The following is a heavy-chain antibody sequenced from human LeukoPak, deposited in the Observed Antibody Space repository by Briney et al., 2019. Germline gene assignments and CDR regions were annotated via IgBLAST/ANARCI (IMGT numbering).Heavy chain of an antibody. CDR2: ISSSSSYI. J-gene: IGHJ4*02. V-gene: IGHV3-21*01. CDR1: GFTFSSYS. Sequence: GGSLRLSCAASGFTFSSYSMNWVRQAPGKGLEWVSSISSSSSYIYYADSVKGRFTISRDNAKNSLYLQMNSLRAEDRAAYYCASLYGHGIFDYWGQGTMVTVSS. CDR3: ASLYGHGIFDY. D-gene: IGHD4-17*01.